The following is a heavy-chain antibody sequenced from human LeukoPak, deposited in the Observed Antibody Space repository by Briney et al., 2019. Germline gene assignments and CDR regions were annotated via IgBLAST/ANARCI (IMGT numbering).Heavy chain of an antibody. CDR3: TRSVDSTSWFDF. D-gene: IGHD6-13*01. Sequence: SETLSLTCTVSGGSISSYYWSWIRQPAGKGPEWIGHIYGSGGTHYKPSLKSRVTMSLDTSNNEFSLRLTSVTAADTAVYYCTRSVDSTSWFDFWGQGTLVTVSS. J-gene: IGHJ4*02. CDR2: IYGSGGT. V-gene: IGHV4-4*07. CDR1: GGSISSYY.